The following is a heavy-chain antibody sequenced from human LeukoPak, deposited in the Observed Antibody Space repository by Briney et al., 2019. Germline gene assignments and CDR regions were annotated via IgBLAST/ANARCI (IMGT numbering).Heavy chain of an antibody. Sequence: GGSLRLSCTPSGFTLGDYAMSGVRQAPGEGREWVGLIRSKDYGGTTEYAASVKGKFTISRDDSNSIAYLQMNSLKTEDTAVYYCTRDLHTWEQLFDYWGQGTLVTVSS. V-gene: IGHV3-49*04. D-gene: IGHD1-26*01. CDR3: TRDLHTWEQLFDY. J-gene: IGHJ4*02. CDR2: IRSKDYGGTT. CDR1: GFTLGDYA.